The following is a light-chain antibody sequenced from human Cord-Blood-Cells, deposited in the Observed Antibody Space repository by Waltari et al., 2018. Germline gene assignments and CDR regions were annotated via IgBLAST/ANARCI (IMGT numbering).Light chain of an antibody. CDR3: ISRDSSGNHRV. CDR2: GKN. CDR1: SLRSYY. J-gene: IGLJ2*01. V-gene: IGLV3-19*01. Sequence: SSELTQDPAVSVALGQTVRITCQGDSLRSYYASWYQQKPGKAPVLVIYGKNNRPSGSPDRFAGARSGNAASLTITGAQAEDGADYYCISRDSSGNHRVCVGGTKLTVL.